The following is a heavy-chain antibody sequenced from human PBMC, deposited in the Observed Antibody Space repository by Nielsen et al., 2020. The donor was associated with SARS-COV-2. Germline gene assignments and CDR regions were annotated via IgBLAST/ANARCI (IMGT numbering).Heavy chain of an antibody. J-gene: IGHJ4*02. D-gene: IGHD6-19*01. CDR3: ARQYVKAVAGRILDY. V-gene: IGHV4-39*01. CDR2: IYYSGST. Sequence: WIRQPPGKGLEWIGSIYYSGSTYYNPSLKSRVTISVDTSKNQFSLKLSSVTAADTAVYYCARQYVKAVAGRILDYWGQGTLVTVSS.